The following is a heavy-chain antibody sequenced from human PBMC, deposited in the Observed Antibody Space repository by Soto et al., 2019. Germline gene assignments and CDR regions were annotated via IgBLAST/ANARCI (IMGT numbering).Heavy chain of an antibody. CDR2: IYYSGST. CDR3: ATRPKSQRWLPYFDF. J-gene: IGHJ4*02. Sequence: PSETLSLTCTFSGGSISSSSYYWGWIRQPPGKGLEWIGSIYYSGSTYYNPSLKSRVTISVDTSKNQFSLNLNSVTAADTAVYYCATRPKSQRWLPYFDFWGPGALVTVSS. V-gene: IGHV4-39*01. CDR1: GGSISSSSYY. D-gene: IGHD6-19*01.